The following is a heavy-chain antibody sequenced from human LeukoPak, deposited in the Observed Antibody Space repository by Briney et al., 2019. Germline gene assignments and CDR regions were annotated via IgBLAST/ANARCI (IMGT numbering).Heavy chain of an antibody. CDR1: GFTFSSYA. Sequence: GGSLRLSCAASGFTFSSYAMSWVRQAPGKGLEWVSYISSRGSTIYYAESVKGRFTSSRDNAKNSLYLQMSSLRAEDTAVYYCARDYYGSGSYGPWGQGTLVTVSS. CDR3: ARDYYGSGSYGP. CDR2: ISSRGSTI. V-gene: IGHV3-48*03. D-gene: IGHD3-10*01. J-gene: IGHJ5*02.